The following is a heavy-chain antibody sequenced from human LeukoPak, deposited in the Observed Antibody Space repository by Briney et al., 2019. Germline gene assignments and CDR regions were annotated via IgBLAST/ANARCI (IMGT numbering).Heavy chain of an antibody. Sequence: SETLSLTCTVSGASINSDNHYWSWIRQSPGKGLEWLGYYHSGNTDYSPSLKSRVTMSVDTSKNQFSLKVNSVTAADTAVYYCARDQVSRWFYYWGQGTLATVSS. CDR3: ARDQVSRWFYY. V-gene: IGHV4-30-4*01. CDR2: YHSGNT. J-gene: IGHJ4*02. CDR1: GASINSDNHY. D-gene: IGHD6-13*01.